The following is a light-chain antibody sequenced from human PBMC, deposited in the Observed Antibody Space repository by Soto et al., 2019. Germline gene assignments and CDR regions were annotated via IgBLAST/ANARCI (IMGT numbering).Light chain of an antibody. CDR2: ENN. V-gene: IGLV1-51*02. CDR3: GTWDSSLSAGV. CDR1: SSNIGNNY. J-gene: IGLJ1*01. Sequence: QTVVTQPPSVSAAPGQKVTISCSGSSSNIGNNYVSWYQQLPGTAPKLLIYENNKRPSGIPDRFSGSKSGTSATLGITGLQTGDEADYYCGTWDSSLSAGVFGIGTKLTVL.